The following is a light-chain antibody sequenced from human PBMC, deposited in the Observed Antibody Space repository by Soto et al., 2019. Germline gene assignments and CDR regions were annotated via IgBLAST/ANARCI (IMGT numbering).Light chain of an antibody. CDR1: QSVSSY. CDR3: QQRRNWPLT. V-gene: IGKV3-11*01. Sequence: EIALTQSPATLSLSPGERATLSCRASQSVSSYLAWYQQKPGQAPRLLIYDASNRATGIPVRFSGSGSGTDFTLTISSLEPEDFAVYYCQQRRNWPLTFGPGTKVDIK. CDR2: DAS. J-gene: IGKJ3*01.